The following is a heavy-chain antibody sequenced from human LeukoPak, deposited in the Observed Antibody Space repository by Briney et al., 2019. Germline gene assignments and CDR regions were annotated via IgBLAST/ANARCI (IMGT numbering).Heavy chain of an antibody. D-gene: IGHD3-10*01. J-gene: IGHJ3*02. V-gene: IGHV3-21*01. Sequence: PGGSLRLSCAASGFTFSSYSMNWVRQAPGKGLEWVSSISSSSSYIYYADSVKGRFTISRDNAKNSLYLQMNSLRAEDTAVYYCARDAGPGSGSYYNPRNAFDIWGQGTMVTVSS. CDR3: ARDAGPGSGSYYNPRNAFDI. CDR1: GFTFSSYS. CDR2: ISSSSSYI.